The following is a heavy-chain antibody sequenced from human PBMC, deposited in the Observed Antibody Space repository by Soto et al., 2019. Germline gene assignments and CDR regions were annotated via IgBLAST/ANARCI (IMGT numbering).Heavy chain of an antibody. CDR2: IDPSDSYT. CDR1: GYSFTSYW. Sequence: GESLKISCKGSGYSFTSYWISWVRQMPGKGLEWMGRIDPSDSYTNYSPSFQGHATISADKSISTAYLQWGSLKASDTAMYYCARAIDYGGNSRVFYDFDYWGQGTLVTVSS. J-gene: IGHJ4*02. D-gene: IGHD4-17*01. V-gene: IGHV5-10-1*01. CDR3: ARAIDYGGNSRVFYDFDY.